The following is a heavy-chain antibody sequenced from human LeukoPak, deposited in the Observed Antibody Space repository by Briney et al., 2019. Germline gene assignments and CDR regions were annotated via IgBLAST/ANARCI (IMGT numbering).Heavy chain of an antibody. CDR2: INPSGGST. D-gene: IGHD2-15*01. V-gene: IGHV1-46*03. J-gene: IGHJ3*02. CDR3: ARSSGLDAFDI. Sequence: IGIINPSGGSTSYAQKFQGRVTMTSDTSTSTVYMELSSLRSEDTAVYYCARSSGLDAFDIWGQGTMVTVSS.